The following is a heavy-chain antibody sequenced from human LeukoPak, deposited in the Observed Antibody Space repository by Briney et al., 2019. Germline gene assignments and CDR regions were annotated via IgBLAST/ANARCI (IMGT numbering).Heavy chain of an antibody. CDR3: ARDVGEYCSSTNCYASDY. Sequence: ASVKDSCKASGYTFTGYYIHWVRQAPGQGLEWMGWSSPNSGGTNYAQKFQGRVTMTRDTSISTAYMELSRLRSDDTAVYYCARDVGEYCSSTNCYASDYWGQGTLVTVSS. CDR1: GYTFTGYY. J-gene: IGHJ4*02. CDR2: SSPNSGGT. V-gene: IGHV1-2*02. D-gene: IGHD2-2*01.